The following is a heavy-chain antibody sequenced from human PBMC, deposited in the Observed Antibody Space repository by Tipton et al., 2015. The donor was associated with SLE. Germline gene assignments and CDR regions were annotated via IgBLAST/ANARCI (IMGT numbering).Heavy chain of an antibody. D-gene: IGHD6-13*01. CDR3: ARHLDDSIATNWYFDL. Sequence: TLSLTCTVSGDSFSSTTYYWSWIRQPAGKGLEWIGRVYATGTTNYNPSLKSRVTISVDTSKNQFSLKLSSVTAADTAVYYCARHLDDSIATNWYFDLWGRGTLVTVSS. CDR1: GDSFSSTTYY. CDR2: VYATGTT. J-gene: IGHJ2*01. V-gene: IGHV4-61*02.